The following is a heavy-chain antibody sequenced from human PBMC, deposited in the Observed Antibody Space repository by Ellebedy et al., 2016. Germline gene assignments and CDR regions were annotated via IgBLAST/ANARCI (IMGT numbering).Heavy chain of an antibody. CDR1: GFTFSDYY. Sequence: GESLKISXAASGFTFSDYYMSWIRQAPGKGLEWVSYISSSGSTIYYADSVKGRFTISRDNAKNSLYLQMNSLRAEDTAVYYCARDRRDGYNYFDYWGQGTLVTVSS. CDR2: ISSSGSTI. J-gene: IGHJ4*02. D-gene: IGHD5-24*01. V-gene: IGHV3-11*04. CDR3: ARDRRDGYNYFDY.